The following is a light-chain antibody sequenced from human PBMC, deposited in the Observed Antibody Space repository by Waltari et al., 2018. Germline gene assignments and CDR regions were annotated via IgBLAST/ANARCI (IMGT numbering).Light chain of an antibody. Sequence: DVVMTQSPLSLSVTLGQPASISCRSSQSLVHSDGHTYLNWFQQRPGQSPRRLIYKISNRDAGFRDRFSGSGSGTDFTLKISRVEAEDVGVYYCMQGTHWPPYTFGQGTKLEIK. CDR1: QSLVHSDGHTY. V-gene: IGKV2-30*02. CDR2: KIS. J-gene: IGKJ2*01. CDR3: MQGTHWPPYT.